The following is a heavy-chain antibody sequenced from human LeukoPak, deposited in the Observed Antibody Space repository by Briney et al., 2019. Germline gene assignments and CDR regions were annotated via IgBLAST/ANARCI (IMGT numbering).Heavy chain of an antibody. J-gene: IGHJ4*02. CDR1: GGSISSGGYY. CDR3: ARDRYDYVWGSSFDY. D-gene: IGHD3-16*01. Sequence: SQTLSLTCTVSGGSISSGGYYWSWIRQHPGKGLEWIGYIYYSGSTYYNPSLKSRVTISVDKSKNQFSLKLSSVTAADTAVYYCARDRYDYVWGSSFDYWGQGTLVTVSS. CDR2: IYYSGST. V-gene: IGHV4-31*03.